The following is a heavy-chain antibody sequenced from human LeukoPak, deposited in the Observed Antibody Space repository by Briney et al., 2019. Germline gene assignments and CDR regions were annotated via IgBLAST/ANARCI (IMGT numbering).Heavy chain of an antibody. CDR2: VNHSGSN. V-gene: IGHV4-34*01. J-gene: IGHJ4*02. D-gene: IGHD4-23*01. CDR1: GGSFSGYY. CDR3: ARGRGYGGNSQGLIDY. Sequence: SETLSLTCAVYGGSFSGYYWRGLRQPPGKGLAGIGEVNHSGSNNYNPSLTSRVTISVDTSKNQSSLKLSSVTAADTAVYYCARGRGYGGNSQGLIDYWGQGTLVTVSS.